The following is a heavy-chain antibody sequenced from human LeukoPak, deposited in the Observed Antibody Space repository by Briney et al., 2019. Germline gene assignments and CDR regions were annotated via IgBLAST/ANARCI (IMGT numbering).Heavy chain of an antibody. CDR3: ARGYFTDGDAFDI. V-gene: IGHV4-39*07. J-gene: IGHJ3*02. CDR2: IYYSGST. CDR1: GGSISSSSYY. D-gene: IGHD3-9*01. Sequence: SETLSLTCTVSGGSISSSSYYWGWIRQPPGKGLEWIGSIYYSGSTYYNPSLKSRVTISVDTSKNQFSLKLSSVTAADTAVYYCARGYFTDGDAFDIWGQGTMVTVSS.